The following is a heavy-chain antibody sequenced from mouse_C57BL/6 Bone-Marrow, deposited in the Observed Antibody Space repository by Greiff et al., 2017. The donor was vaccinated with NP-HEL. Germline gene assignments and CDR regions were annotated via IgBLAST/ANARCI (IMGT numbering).Heavy chain of an antibody. V-gene: IGHV1-59*01. CDR3: AREGYSNYPFDY. Sequence: VQLQQPGAELVRPGTSVKLSCKASGYTFTSYWMHWVKQRPGQGLEWIGVIDPSDSYTNYNQKFKGKATLTVDTSSSTAYMQLSSLTSEDSAVYYCAREGYSNYPFDYWGQGTTLTVSS. CDR2: IDPSDSYT. CDR1: GYTFTSYW. D-gene: IGHD2-5*01. J-gene: IGHJ2*01.